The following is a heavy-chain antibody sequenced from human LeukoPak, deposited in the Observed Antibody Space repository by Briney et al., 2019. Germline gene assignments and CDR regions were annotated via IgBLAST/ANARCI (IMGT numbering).Heavy chain of an antibody. CDR2: ISYDGSNK. V-gene: IGHV3-30*04. CDR1: GFTFSSYA. D-gene: IGHD6-19*01. Sequence: SGRSLRLSCAASGFTFSSYAMHWVRQAPGKGLEWVAVISYDGSNKYYADSVKGRFTISRDNSKNTLYLQMNSLRAEDTAVYYCASLRIAMAGNFDYWGQGTLVTVSS. CDR3: ASLRIAMAGNFDY. J-gene: IGHJ4*02.